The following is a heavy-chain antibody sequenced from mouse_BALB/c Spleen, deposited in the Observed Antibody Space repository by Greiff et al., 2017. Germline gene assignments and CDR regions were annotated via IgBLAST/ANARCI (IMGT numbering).Heavy chain of an antibody. Sequence: QVQLQQSGPELVKPGASVKISCKASGYAFSSSWMNWVKQRPGQGLEWIGRIYPGDGDTNYNGKFKGKATLTADKSSSTAYMQLSSLTSVDSAVYFWAEFITTATDYLDNWGQGTTLTVS. CDR3: AEFITTATDYLDN. CDR1: GYAFSSSW. D-gene: IGHD1-2*01. V-gene: IGHV1-82*01. CDR2: IYPGDGDT. J-gene: IGHJ2*01.